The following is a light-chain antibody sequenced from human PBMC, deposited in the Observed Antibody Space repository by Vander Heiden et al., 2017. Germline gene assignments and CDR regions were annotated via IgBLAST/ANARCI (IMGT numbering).Light chain of an antibody. V-gene: IGKV3-15*01. CDR3: QQYNNWPLT. J-gene: IGKJ4*01. CDR2: GAS. Sequence: EVLMTQSPATLSVSPGERVTLSCRASQSVSNNLAWFQKKPGQPPRLLIYGASTRATGIPVRFTGGGSGTDYILTVSSLQPEDFAVYYCQQYNNWPLTFGGGTRVEIK. CDR1: QSVSNN.